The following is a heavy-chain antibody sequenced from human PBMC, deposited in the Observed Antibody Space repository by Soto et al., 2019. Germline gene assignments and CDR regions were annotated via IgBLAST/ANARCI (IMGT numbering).Heavy chain of an antibody. V-gene: IGHV4-39*01. D-gene: IGHD2-2*01. CDR3: ARHGSQLSAYFQH. Sequence: SETLRLRWSVAWGSSVGIGDCCGCIRQPPGKGLEWIGSIYYSGSTYYNPSLKSRVTISVDTSKNQFSLKLSSVTAADTAVYYCARHGSQLSAYFQHWGQGTLVTVSS. CDR1: WGSSVGIGDC. J-gene: IGHJ1*01. CDR2: IYYSGST.